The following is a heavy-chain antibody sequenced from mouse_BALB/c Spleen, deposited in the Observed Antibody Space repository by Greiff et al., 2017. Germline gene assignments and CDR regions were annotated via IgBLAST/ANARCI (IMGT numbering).Heavy chain of an antibody. CDR2: IWSGGST. J-gene: IGHJ4*01. CDR1: GFSLTSYG. V-gene: IGHV2-2*02. D-gene: IGHD3-1*01. Sequence: VQLQQSGPSLVQPSQSLSITCTVSGFSLTSYGVHWVRQSPGKGLEWLGVIWSGGSTDYNAAFISRLSISKDNSKSQVFFKMNSLQANDTAIYYCARNPRGYDYYAMDYWGQGTSVTVSS. CDR3: ARNPRGYDYYAMDY.